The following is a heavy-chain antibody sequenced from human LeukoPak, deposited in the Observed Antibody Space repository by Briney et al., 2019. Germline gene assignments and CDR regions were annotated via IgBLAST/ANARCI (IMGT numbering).Heavy chain of an antibody. Sequence: ASVKVSCKASGYTFTSYDINWVRQATGQGLEWMGWMNPNSGNKGYAQKFQGRVTMTRNTSISTAYMELSSLRSEDTAVYYCARLGGRITIFGVFTYDAFDIWGQGTMVTVSS. D-gene: IGHD3-3*01. CDR1: GYTFTSYD. J-gene: IGHJ3*02. CDR2: MNPNSGNK. CDR3: ARLGGRITIFGVFTYDAFDI. V-gene: IGHV1-8*01.